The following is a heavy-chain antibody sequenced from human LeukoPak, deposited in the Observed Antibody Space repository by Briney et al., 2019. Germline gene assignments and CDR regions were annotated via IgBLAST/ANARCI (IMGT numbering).Heavy chain of an antibody. D-gene: IGHD3-10*01. J-gene: IGHJ4*02. CDR1: GFTFSSYG. Sequence: TGGSLRLSCAAFGFTFSSYGMHWVRQAPGKGLEWVSGISWNSGSIGYADSVKGRFTISRDNAKNSLYLQMNSLRAEDTALYYCAKDIFTMVRGVVDYWGQGTLVTVSS. V-gene: IGHV3-9*01. CDR3: AKDIFTMVRGVVDY. CDR2: ISWNSGSI.